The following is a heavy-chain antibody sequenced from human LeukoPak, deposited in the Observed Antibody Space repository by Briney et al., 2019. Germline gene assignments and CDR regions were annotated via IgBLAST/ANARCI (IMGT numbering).Heavy chain of an antibody. Sequence: PGGCLLLSCAAYGLTLSNYWVGSVRQAPGKGLEWVATIQQDGREKSYVASVKGRFTTPRDNARTSLYPQMNSVRAEDTAVYYCARGPYYYDSSGYYNYWGQGTLVTVS. CDR1: GLTLSNYW. V-gene: IGHV3-7*01. CDR2: IQQDGREK. J-gene: IGHJ4*02. D-gene: IGHD3-22*01. CDR3: ARGPYYYDSSGYYNY.